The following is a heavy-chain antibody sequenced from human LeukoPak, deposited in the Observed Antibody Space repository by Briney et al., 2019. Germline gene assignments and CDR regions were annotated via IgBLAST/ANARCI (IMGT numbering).Heavy chain of an antibody. CDR1: GFTFGRYS. J-gene: IGHJ4*02. CDR2: ISSSSSYI. CDR3: ARDARASGPIQYYFDY. D-gene: IGHD2-15*01. Sequence: GGSLRLSCAASGFTFGRYSMNWVRQAPGKGLEWVSSISSSSSYIYYADSVEGRFTISRDNAKNSLYLQMNSLRAEDTALYYCARDARASGPIQYYFDYWGQGTLVTVSS. V-gene: IGHV3-21*01.